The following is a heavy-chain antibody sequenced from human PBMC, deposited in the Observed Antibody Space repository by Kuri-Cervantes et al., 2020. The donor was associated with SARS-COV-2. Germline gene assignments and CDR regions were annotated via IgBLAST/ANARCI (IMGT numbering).Heavy chain of an antibody. CDR1: GFTFSSYE. Sequence: GGCLRLACAASGFTFSSYEMNWVRQAPGKGLEWVSYISSSGSSIYYADSVKGRFTISRDNSKNTLYLQMNSLRAEDTAVYYCARDQAGTIDYWGQGTLVTVSS. V-gene: IGHV3-48*03. J-gene: IGHJ4*02. D-gene: IGHD1-1*01. CDR2: ISSSGSSI. CDR3: ARDQAGTIDY.